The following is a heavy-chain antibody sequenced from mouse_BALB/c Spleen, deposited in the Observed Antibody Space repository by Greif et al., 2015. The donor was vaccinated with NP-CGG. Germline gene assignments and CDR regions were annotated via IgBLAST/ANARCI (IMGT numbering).Heavy chain of an antibody. Sequence: VQLKESGPELEKPGASVKISCKASGYSFTGYNMNWVKQSNGKSLEWIGNIDPYYGGTSYNQKFKGEATLTLDKSASTAYMQLKSLTSEVSAVYYCAIHYGYDGLYAMDYWGQGTSVTFSS. CDR2: IDPYYGGT. V-gene: IGHV1-39*01. J-gene: IGHJ4*01. CDR3: AIHYGYDGLYAMDY. D-gene: IGHD2-14*01. CDR1: GYSFTGYN.